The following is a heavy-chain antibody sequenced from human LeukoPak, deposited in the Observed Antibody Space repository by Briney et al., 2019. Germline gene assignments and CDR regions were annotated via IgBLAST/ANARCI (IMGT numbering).Heavy chain of an antibody. J-gene: IGHJ4*02. D-gene: IGHD5-12*01. V-gene: IGHV1-2*02. CDR3: ARTNGGYEYN. CDR1: GYTFTGYY. Sequence: ASVKVSCKASGYTFTGYYMHWVRQAPGQGLEWMGWINPYSGDTMYAQKFQGRVTMTRDTYISTAYMELNRLRSDDTAVYYCARTNGGYEYNWGQGTLVIVSS. CDR2: INPYSGDT.